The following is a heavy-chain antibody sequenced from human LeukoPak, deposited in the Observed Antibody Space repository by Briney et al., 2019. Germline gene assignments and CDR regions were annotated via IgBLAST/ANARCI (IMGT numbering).Heavy chain of an antibody. J-gene: IGHJ4*02. Sequence: SVKVSCKASGGTFSSYAISWVRQAPGQGLEWMGGIIPIFGTANYAQKFQGRVTITADESTSTAYMELSSLRSEDTAVYYCATSMGMATISTNPANFDYWGQGTLVTVSS. CDR1: GGTFSSYA. D-gene: IGHD5-24*01. V-gene: IGHV1-69*13. CDR2: IIPIFGTA. CDR3: ATSMGMATISTNPANFDY.